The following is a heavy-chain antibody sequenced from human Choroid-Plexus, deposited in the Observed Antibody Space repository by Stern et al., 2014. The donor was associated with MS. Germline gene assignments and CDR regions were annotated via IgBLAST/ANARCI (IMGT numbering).Heavy chain of an antibody. D-gene: IGHD3-3*01. CDR3: ARDQRGITIFGVVTDYYYLGMDV. J-gene: IGHJ6*02. CDR1: GYIFTGYY. V-gene: IGHV1-2*06. CDR2: INPNTGGT. Sequence: VQLVQSGAEVKKPGASVKVSCKTSGYIFTGYYIHWVRQAPGQGLEWMARINPNTGGTKYAQKCGGGGGVSRDTSISTAYVEVSSLTSDDTAVYYCARDQRGITIFGVVTDYYYLGMDVWGQGTTVTVSS.